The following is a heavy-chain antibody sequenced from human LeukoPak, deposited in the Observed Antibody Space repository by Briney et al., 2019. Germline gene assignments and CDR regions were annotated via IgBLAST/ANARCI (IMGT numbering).Heavy chain of an antibody. Sequence: PSQTLSLTCTVSGGTISSYYLSWIRQPPGKGLEWIGYIYYSGSTNYNPSLKSRVTISIDTSKNQFSLKLSSVIAADTAVYYCARIRGGWTTDDYYYTDGCGKESTVTVSS. V-gene: IGHV4-59*01. J-gene: IGHJ6*03. CDR3: ARIRGGWTTDDYYYTDG. D-gene: IGHD1-14*01. CDR1: GGTISSYY. CDR2: IYYSGST.